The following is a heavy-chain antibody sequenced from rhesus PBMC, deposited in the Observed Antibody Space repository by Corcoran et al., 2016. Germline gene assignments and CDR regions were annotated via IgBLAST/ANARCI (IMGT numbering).Heavy chain of an antibody. J-gene: IGHJ3*01. V-gene: IGHV4-106*01. Sequence: QVQLQESGPGLVKPSETLSLTCAVSGGSISDDYYWSWIRQPPGKGLEWLGYFYGSGGVTNYNPSHKNRVTISIDTSKNQFSLKLSSVTAADTAVYYCAREDYNFWTGYYMGGFDFWGQGLRVTVSA. D-gene: IGHD3-3*01. CDR1: GGSISDDYY. CDR2: FYGSGGVT. CDR3: AREDYNFWTGYYMGGFDF.